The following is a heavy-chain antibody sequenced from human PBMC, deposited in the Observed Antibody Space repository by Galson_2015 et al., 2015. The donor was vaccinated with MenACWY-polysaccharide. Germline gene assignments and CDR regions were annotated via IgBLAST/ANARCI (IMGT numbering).Heavy chain of an antibody. V-gene: IGHV3-33*01. Sequence: SLRLSCAASGFTFSSYGMHWVRQAPGKGLEWVALIWYDGSNKYYADSVKGRFTISRDNSKNTLYLQMNSLRAADTAVYYCAGGTALVIDYYYYGMDVWGQGTTVTVS. CDR3: AGGTALVIDYYYYGMDV. D-gene: IGHD5-18*01. CDR1: GFTFSSYG. CDR2: IWYDGSNK. J-gene: IGHJ6*02.